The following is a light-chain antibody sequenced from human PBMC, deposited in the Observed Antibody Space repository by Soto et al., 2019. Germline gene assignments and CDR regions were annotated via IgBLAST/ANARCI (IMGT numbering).Light chain of an antibody. V-gene: IGKV1-12*01. CDR3: QQANAFPRT. J-gene: IGKJ1*01. CDR2: AAS. Sequence: DIQMTQSPSSVSASVGDRVSITCRASQGIGSQLAWYQQKPGKAPKLLIHAASTLQRGVPPRFSGSGSGTDFTLTISSLQSEDFATYYCQQANAFPRTFGQGTKVDIK. CDR1: QGIGSQ.